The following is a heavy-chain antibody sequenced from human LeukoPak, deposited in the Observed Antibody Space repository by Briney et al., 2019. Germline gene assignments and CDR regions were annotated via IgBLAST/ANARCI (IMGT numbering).Heavy chain of an antibody. Sequence: PGGSLRLSCEASGFSLSSYAFHWVRQAPGKGLEWVSFVSFDGRNKNYADSVRGRFTISGDNSKNTLYLQMNSVTYEDTAVYFCVRIVGHTTTDFWGQGTIVTVSS. CDR2: VSFDGRNK. J-gene: IGHJ4*02. CDR1: GFSLSSYA. V-gene: IGHV3-30-3*01. D-gene: IGHD1-26*01. CDR3: VRIVGHTTTDF.